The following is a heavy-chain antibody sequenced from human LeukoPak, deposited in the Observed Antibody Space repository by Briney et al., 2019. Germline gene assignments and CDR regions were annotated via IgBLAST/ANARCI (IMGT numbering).Heavy chain of an antibody. CDR3: VRDVGQLRSDY. V-gene: IGHV4-59*12. Sequence: SETLSLTCTVSSGSISSYYWSWIRQPPGKGLEWIGYIYYSGSTNYNPSLKSRVTISVDTSKNQFSLKLSSVTAADTAVYYCVRDVGQLRSDYWGQGTLVTVSS. D-gene: IGHD2-2*01. CDR2: IYYSGST. J-gene: IGHJ4*02. CDR1: SGSISSYY.